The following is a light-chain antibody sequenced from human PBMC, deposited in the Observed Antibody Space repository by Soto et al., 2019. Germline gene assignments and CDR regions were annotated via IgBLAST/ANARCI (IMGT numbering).Light chain of an antibody. CDR1: QSVLYNSNNDSY. CDR3: QQYYNLPWT. CDR2: WAY. V-gene: IGKV4-1*01. Sequence: DIVTTQIPDSLAVPLCERATIQCKSSQSVLYNSNNDSYLTWYQQKPGQSPKLLIYWAYTRESGVTDRFSGSGSGTDFTLTISSLQAEDVAVYYCQQYYNLPWTVGQVTKVEIK. J-gene: IGKJ1*01.